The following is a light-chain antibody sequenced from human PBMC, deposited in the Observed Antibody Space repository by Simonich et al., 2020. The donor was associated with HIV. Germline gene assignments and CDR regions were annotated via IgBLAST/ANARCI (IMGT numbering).Light chain of an antibody. CDR3: QHYDNLPSYT. CDR1: QDISNF. Sequence: DIQMTQSPSALSASVGDRVTITCQESQDISNFLNWNQQKPGKAPKLLSFDASHLETGVPSRFSGSGSGTDLTFTISSLQPEDFATYYCQHYDNLPSYTFGQGTKLEIK. CDR2: DAS. V-gene: IGKV1-33*01. J-gene: IGKJ2*01.